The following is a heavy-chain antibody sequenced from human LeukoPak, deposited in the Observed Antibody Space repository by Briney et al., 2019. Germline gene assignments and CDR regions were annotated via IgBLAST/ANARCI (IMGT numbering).Heavy chain of an antibody. CDR3: ARGDLDY. CDR1: GFTFSSYW. Sequence: GGSLRLSCGVSGFTFSSYWMTWARQAPGRGLEWVATVKPDGNGKFYVDSVKGRFAISRDNARNSVYLEMNSLRVEDTAVYLCARGDLDYWGQGTLVTVSS. CDR2: VKPDGNGK. V-gene: IGHV3-7*01. J-gene: IGHJ4*01.